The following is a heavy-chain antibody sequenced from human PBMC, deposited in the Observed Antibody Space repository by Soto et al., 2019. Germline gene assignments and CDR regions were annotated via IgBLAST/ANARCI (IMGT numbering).Heavy chain of an antibody. CDR3: ARSLYVDYVHWYFDL. Sequence: QVTLKESGPVLVKPTETLTLTCTVSGFSLRNTRMGVSWIRQSPGKALEWLAHIFSNDAKSYSPSLKSRLANSRDTSKNQVVLTMTNAAPVDTATYYCARSLYVDYVHWYFDLWGRGTLVTVSS. CDR2: IFSNDAK. J-gene: IGHJ2*01. V-gene: IGHV2-26*01. CDR1: GFSLRNTRMG. D-gene: IGHD4-17*01.